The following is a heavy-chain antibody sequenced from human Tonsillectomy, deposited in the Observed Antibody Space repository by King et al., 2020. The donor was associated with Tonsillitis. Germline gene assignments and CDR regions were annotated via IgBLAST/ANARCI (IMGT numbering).Heavy chain of an antibody. CDR3: ASVSYYYDSSGFYFAPEYFQH. Sequence: QLVQSGAEVKKPGASVKVSCKASGDTFTKYYIHWVRQAPGQGLEWMGMINPSGGTTTYAQKVQGRVTMTRYTSASTVHMELGSLRSEDTAVYYCASVSYYYDSSGFYFAPEYFQHWGQGTLVTVSS. CDR1: GDTFTKYY. CDR2: INPSGGTT. V-gene: IGHV1-46*01. D-gene: IGHD3-22*01. J-gene: IGHJ1*01.